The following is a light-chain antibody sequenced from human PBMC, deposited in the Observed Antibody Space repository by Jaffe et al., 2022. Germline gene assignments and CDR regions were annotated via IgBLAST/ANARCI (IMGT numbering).Light chain of an antibody. CDR2: DAS. J-gene: IGKJ1*01. CDR3: QQRYNWPT. CDR1: QSVSSF. V-gene: IGKV3-11*01. Sequence: EIVLTQSPATLSLSPGERATLSCRASQSVSSFLAWYQQKPGQAPRLLIHDASNRATGIPARFSGSGSGTDFTLTISSLEPEDFAVYYCQQRYNWPTFGQGTKVEIK.